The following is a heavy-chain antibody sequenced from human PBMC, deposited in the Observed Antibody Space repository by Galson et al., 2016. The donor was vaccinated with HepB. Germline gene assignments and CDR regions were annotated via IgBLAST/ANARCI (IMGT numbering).Heavy chain of an antibody. CDR3: ARGTHYGDFSDY. Sequence: ETLSLTCTVSGFSISSSSYYWGWIRQPPGKGLEWIGNFDYSGSTHYNPSLKSRVTMSADTSKNQFSLNLSTVTAGDTAVYFCARGTHYGDFSDYWSHGTLVTVSS. J-gene: IGHJ4*01. D-gene: IGHD4-17*01. V-gene: IGHV4-39*01. CDR2: FDYSGST. CDR1: GFSISSSSYY.